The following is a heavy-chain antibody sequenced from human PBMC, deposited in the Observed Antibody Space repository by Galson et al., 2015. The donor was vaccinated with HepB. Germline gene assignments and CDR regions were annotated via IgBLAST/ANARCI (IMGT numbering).Heavy chain of an antibody. V-gene: IGHV3-48*01. Sequence: SLRLSCAASGFTFSSYSMNWVRQAPGKGLEWVSYISSSSSTIYYADSVKGRFTISRDSAKNSLYLQMNSLRAEDTAVYYCARDLDSSGWSAYYYYYYYMDVWGKGTTVTVSS. CDR1: GFTFSSYS. J-gene: IGHJ6*03. D-gene: IGHD6-19*01. CDR3: ARDLDSSGWSAYYYYYYYMDV. CDR2: ISSSSSTI.